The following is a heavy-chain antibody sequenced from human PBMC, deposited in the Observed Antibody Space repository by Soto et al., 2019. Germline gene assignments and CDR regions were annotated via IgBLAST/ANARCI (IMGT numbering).Heavy chain of an antibody. CDR3: ARQSASDYDILTGYPLDY. Sequence: PVESLKISCKGSGYIFTSYWIGWGLEVPGEGLEWMGIIYPGDSDTRYSPSFQGQVTISADKSISTAYLQWSSLKASDTAMYYCARQSASDYDILTGYPLDYWGQGTLVTVSS. CDR1: GYIFTSYW. CDR2: IYPGDSDT. J-gene: IGHJ4*02. V-gene: IGHV5-51*01. D-gene: IGHD3-9*01.